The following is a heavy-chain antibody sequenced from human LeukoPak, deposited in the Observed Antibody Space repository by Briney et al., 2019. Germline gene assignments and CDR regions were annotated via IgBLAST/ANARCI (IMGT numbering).Heavy chain of an antibody. CDR2: ISSSGSTI. CDR1: GFTFSSYE. CDR3: ASIVYSSGDY. J-gene: IGHJ4*02. V-gene: IGHV3-48*03. Sequence: GGSLRLSCAASGFTFSSYEMNWVRQAPGKGLEWVSYISSSGSTIYYADSVKGRFTISRDNAKNSLYLQMNSLRAEDTAVYYCASIVYSSGDYWGQGTLVTVSS. D-gene: IGHD6-19*01.